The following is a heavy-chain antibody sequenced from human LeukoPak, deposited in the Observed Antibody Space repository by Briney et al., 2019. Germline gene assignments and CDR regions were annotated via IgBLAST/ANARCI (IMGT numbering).Heavy chain of an antibody. CDR3: ARGPSGYSYGSRFDY. CDR1: GFTFSSYA. CDR2: ISGSGGST. Sequence: GGSLRLSCAASGFTFSSYAMSWVRQAPGKGLEWVSAISGSGGSTYYADSVKGRFTISRDNSKNTLYLQMNSLRAEDTAVYYCARGPSGYSYGSRFDYWGQGTLVTVSS. J-gene: IGHJ4*02. D-gene: IGHD5-18*01. V-gene: IGHV3-23*01.